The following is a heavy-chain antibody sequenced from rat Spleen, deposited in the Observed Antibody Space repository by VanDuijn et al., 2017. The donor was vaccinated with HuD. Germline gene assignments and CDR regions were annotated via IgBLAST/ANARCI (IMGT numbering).Heavy chain of an antibody. V-gene: IGHV2-41*01. D-gene: IGHD1-6*01. J-gene: IGHJ4*01. CDR1: GFSLSNYG. CDR3: ARDVAYPTGYYVMDA. Sequence: QVQLKESGPGLVQPSQTLSLTCTVSGFSLSNYGVIWVRQPPGKDLEWMGVIWNTGGTQYNSALKSRLSISKDTSKSQVFLKMNSLQTEDTATYYCARDVAYPTGYYVMDAWGQGASVTVSS. CDR2: IWNTGGT.